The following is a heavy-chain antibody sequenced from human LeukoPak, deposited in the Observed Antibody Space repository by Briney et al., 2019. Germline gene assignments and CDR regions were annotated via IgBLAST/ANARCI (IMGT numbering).Heavy chain of an antibody. CDR3: MKLPTMIIVIDTDFEY. J-gene: IGHJ4*02. D-gene: IGHD2-21*01. CDR2: INTSGGNT. Sequence: GGPLRLSCAASGFTFSTYAMSWVRQAPGKGLEWVSSINTSGGNTYYADSLQGRFTISRDNSKNTLHLQMNNVRAEDTALYYCMKLPTMIIVIDTDFEYWGQGAQVTVSS. V-gene: IGHV3-23*01. CDR1: GFTFSTYA.